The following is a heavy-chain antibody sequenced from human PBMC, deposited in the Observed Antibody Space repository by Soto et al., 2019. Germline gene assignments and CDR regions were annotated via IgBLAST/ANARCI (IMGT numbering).Heavy chain of an antibody. CDR3: AHPRGYGVFDAYDI. V-gene: IGHV3-23*01. Sequence: GGSLRLSCAASGFTFSTYAMSWVRQAPGKGLEWVSAISATAGDTYYADSVRGRFTISRDNSRNALYLQMNSLRVEDTAVYYCAHPRGYGVFDAYDIWGQGTMVTVSS. CDR1: GFTFSTYA. D-gene: IGHD4-17*01. J-gene: IGHJ3*02. CDR2: ISATAGDT.